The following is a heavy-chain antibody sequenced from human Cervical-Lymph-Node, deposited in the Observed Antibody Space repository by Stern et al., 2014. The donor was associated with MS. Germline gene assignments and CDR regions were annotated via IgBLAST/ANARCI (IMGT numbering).Heavy chain of an antibody. V-gene: IGHV4-61*02. CDR1: GGSISSGSYY. D-gene: IGHD1-26*01. J-gene: IGHJ5*02. Sequence: QVQLQESGPGLVKPSQTLSLTCTVSGGSISSGSYYWSWIRQPAGKGLEWIGRISTSGSTNYNPSLKSRVTISVDTSKHQFSLKLSSVTAADTAVYYCARDRWELLNWFDPWCQGTLVTVSS. CDR3: ARDRWELLNWFDP. CDR2: ISTSGST.